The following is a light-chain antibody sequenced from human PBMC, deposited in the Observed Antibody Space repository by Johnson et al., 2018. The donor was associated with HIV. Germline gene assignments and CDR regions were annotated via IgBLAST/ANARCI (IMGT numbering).Light chain of an antibody. CDR2: DND. CDR3: GTWDSSLTAV. J-gene: IGLJ1*01. V-gene: IGLV1-51*01. Sequence: QSVLTQPPSVSAAPGQKVTISCSGSYSNIGNNYVSWYQQVPGTAPKLLIYDNDKRPSGIPDRFSASKSGTSATLGITGLQTGDEADYYCGTWDSSLTAVFGTGTKVTVL. CDR1: YSNIGNNY.